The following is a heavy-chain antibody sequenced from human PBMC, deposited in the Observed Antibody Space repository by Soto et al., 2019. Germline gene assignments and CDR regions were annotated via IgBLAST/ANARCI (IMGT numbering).Heavy chain of an antibody. J-gene: IGHJ6*02. V-gene: IGHV1-3*01. CDR1: GYTFTSYA. CDR3: ARVGYSYGYPNYYYYGMDV. CDR2: INAGNGNT. Sequence: GASVKVSCKASGYTFTSYAMHWVLQAPGQRLEWMGWINAGNGNTKYSQKFQGRVTITRDTSASTAYMELSSLRSEDTAVYYCARVGYSYGYPNYYYYGMDVWGQGTTVTVSS. D-gene: IGHD5-18*01.